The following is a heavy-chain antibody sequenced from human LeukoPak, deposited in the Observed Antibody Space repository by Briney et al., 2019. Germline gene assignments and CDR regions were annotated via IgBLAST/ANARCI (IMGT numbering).Heavy chain of an antibody. Sequence: PSETLSLTCTVSGYSISSGYYWGWIRQPPGKGLEWIGSIYHSGSTYYNPSLKSRVTISVDTPKNQFSLKLSSVTAADTAVYYCAREYGSGRVDYWGQGTLVTVSS. CDR3: AREYGSGRVDY. D-gene: IGHD3-10*01. CDR2: IYHSGST. CDR1: GYSISSGYY. J-gene: IGHJ4*02. V-gene: IGHV4-38-2*02.